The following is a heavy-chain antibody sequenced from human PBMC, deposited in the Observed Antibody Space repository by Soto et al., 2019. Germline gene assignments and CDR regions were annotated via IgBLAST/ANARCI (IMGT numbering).Heavy chain of an antibody. CDR2: ISYDGSNK. CDR1: GFTFSSYA. Sequence: QVQLVESGGGVVQPGRSLRLSCAASGFTFSSYAMHWVRQAPGMGLEWVAVISYDGSNKYYADSVKGRFTISRDNSKNTLYLQMNSLRAEDTAVYYCARGELELRYYYYGMDAWGQGTTVTVSS. CDR3: ARGELELRYYYYGMDA. V-gene: IGHV3-30*14. J-gene: IGHJ6*02. D-gene: IGHD1-7*01.